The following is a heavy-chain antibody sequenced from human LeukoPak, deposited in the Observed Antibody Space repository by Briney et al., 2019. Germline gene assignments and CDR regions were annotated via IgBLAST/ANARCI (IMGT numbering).Heavy chain of an antibody. CDR2: IYYSGST. V-gene: IGHV4-30-4*01. Sequence: SETLSLTCTVSGGSISSDDYYWSWIRQPPGKGLEWIGYIYYSGSTYYNPSLKSRVTISVDTSKNQFSLKLSSVTAADTAVYYCARVPGWSGYPFGYFDYWGQGTLVTVSS. D-gene: IGHD3-3*01. CDR3: ARVPGWSGYPFGYFDY. CDR1: GGSISSDDYY. J-gene: IGHJ4*02.